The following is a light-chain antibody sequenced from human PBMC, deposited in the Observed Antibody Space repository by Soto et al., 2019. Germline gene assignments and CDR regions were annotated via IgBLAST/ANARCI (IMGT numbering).Light chain of an antibody. CDR2: GAS. CDR1: QSVSSN. CDR3: QQYNNWPFT. Sequence: EIVMTQSPGTLSVSPGERATLSCRASQSVSSNLAWYQQKPGQAPRLLIYGASTRATAIPARFSGSGSGTEFTLTISSLQSEDFAVYYCQQYNNWPFTFGPGTKVDF. V-gene: IGKV3-15*01. J-gene: IGKJ3*01.